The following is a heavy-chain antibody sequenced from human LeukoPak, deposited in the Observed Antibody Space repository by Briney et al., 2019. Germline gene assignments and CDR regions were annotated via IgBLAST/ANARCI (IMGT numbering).Heavy chain of an antibody. CDR3: ARQYYGSGSYNNWFDP. J-gene: IGHJ5*02. D-gene: IGHD3-10*01. CDR2: IYPGDSDT. Sequence: GGSLKISCKGSGYSFTSYWIGWVRQMPGKGLEWMGIIYPGDSDTRYSPSFQGQVTISADKSISTAYLQWSSLKASDTAMYYCARQYYGSGSYNNWFDPWGQGTLVTVSS. CDR1: GYSFTSYW. V-gene: IGHV5-51*01.